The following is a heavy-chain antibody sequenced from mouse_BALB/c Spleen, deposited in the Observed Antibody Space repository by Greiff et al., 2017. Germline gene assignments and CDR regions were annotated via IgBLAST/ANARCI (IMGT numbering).Heavy chain of an antibody. D-gene: IGHD4-1*01. CDR3: ARRGLTGTMDY. J-gene: IGHJ4*01. Sequence: VQLQQPGAELVKPGAPVKLSCKASGYTFTSYWMNWVKQRPGRGLEWIGRIDPSDSETHYNQKFKDKATLTVDKSSSTAYIQLSSLTSEDSAVYYCARRGLTGTMDYWGQGTSVTVSS. CDR1: GYTFTSYW. CDR2: IDPSDSET. V-gene: IGHV1-69*02.